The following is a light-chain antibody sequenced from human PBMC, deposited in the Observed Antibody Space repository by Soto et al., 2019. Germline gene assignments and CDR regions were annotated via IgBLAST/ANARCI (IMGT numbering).Light chain of an antibody. V-gene: IGLV2-8*01. CDR1: NSDVGGYNY. CDR3: SSYAGSSSFDV. J-gene: IGLJ1*01. Sequence: QSALTQPPSASGSPGQSVTISCNGTNSDVGGYNYVSWYQQHPGKAPKLMIYGVSKRPSGVPDRFSGSKSGNTASLTVSGLQAEDEADYYCSSYAGSSSFDVFGTGTKLTVL. CDR2: GVS.